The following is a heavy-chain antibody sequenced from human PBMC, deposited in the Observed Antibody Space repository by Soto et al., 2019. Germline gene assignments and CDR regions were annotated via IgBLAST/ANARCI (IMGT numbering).Heavy chain of an antibody. CDR1: GFTFSSYS. CDR3: AKELPIGGATIYYYGMDV. Sequence: GGSLRLSCAASGFTFSSYSMNWVRQAPGKGLEWVSYISSRSSTIYYADSVKGRFTISRDNAKNTLYLQMNSLRAEDTVVYYCAKELPIGGATIYYYGMDVWGQGTTVTVSS. V-gene: IGHV3-48*01. CDR2: ISSRSSTI. D-gene: IGHD1-26*01. J-gene: IGHJ6*02.